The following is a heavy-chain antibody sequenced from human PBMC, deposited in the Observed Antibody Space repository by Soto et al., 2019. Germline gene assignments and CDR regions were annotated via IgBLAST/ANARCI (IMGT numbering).Heavy chain of an antibody. CDR2: ISNRGTP. J-gene: IGHJ3*02. D-gene: IGHD2-8*01. Sequence: TLSLTCTVSGDSISSENYFWSWIRQPPGQGLEWVGYISNRGTPYYNPSLKSRVTISLDTSKNRFSLDMYSVTAADTAVYYCAREVNVVALSDAFDIWGQGTMVTVSS. CDR3: AREVNVVALSDAFDI. V-gene: IGHV4-30-4*01. CDR1: GDSISSENYF.